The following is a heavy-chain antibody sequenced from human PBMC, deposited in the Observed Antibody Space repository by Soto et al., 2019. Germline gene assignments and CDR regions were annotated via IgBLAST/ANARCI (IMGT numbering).Heavy chain of an antibody. Sequence: QVQLQQWGAGLLKPSETLSLTCAVYGGSFSGYYWSWIRQPPGKGLEWIGEINHSGSTNYNPSLNSRLTISLDTSKNQFSLKLSSVTAADTAVYYCARDYCSGGSCHDAFDIWGQGTMVTVSS. CDR2: INHSGST. J-gene: IGHJ3*02. V-gene: IGHV4-34*01. CDR1: GGSFSGYY. CDR3: ARDYCSGGSCHDAFDI. D-gene: IGHD2-15*01.